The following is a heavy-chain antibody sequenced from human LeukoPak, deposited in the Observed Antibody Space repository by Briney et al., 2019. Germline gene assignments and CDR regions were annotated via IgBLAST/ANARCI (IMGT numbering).Heavy chain of an antibody. CDR2: ISSSSSYI. Sequence: GGSLRLSCAASGFTFSSYSMNWVRQAPGKGLEWVSSISSSSSYIYYADSVKGRFTISRDNAKNSLYLQMNSLRAEDTAVYYCARDVPSGMAFDMWGQGTMVTVSS. J-gene: IGHJ3*02. CDR1: GFTFSSYS. CDR3: ARDVPSGMAFDM. V-gene: IGHV3-21*01.